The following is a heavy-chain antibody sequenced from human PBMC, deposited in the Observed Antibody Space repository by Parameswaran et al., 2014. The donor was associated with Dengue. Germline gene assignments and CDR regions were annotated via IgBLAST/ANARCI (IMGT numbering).Heavy chain of an antibody. CDR2: IYYSGNT. J-gene: IGHJ5*02. CDR3: ARQTDNWFDP. V-gene: IGHV4-39*01. Sequence: WICQPPGKGLEWIGSIYYSGNTYYNPSLKSRVTISVDTSKNQFSLKLNSVTAADTAVFYCARQTDNWFDPWGQGTLVTVSS.